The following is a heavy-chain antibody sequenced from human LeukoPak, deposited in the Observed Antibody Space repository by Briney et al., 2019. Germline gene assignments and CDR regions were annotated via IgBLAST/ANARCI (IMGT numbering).Heavy chain of an antibody. V-gene: IGHV4-61*01. CDR3: ARIVRYYDSSPYYFDY. CDR2: IYYSGST. J-gene: IGHJ4*02. CDR1: GGSVSSGSYY. D-gene: IGHD3-22*01. Sequence: SETLSLTCTVSGGSVSSGSYYWSWIRQSPGKGLEWTGYIYYSGSTNYNPSLKSRVTISVDTSKNQFSLKVTSVTAADTAVYYCARIVRYYDSSPYYFDYWGQGTLVTVSS.